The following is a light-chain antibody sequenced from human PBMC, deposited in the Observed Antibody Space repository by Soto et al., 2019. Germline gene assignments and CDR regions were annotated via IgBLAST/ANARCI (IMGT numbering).Light chain of an antibody. V-gene: IGKV3-15*01. J-gene: IGKJ1*01. Sequence: ETLMTQAPATLSVSPGERATLSCRASQSVNNNLAWYQQKLGQAPMVLIYGASTRATGIPARFTGSGSETEFILTIASLQSEDSAVYYCQEYNTWPWTFGQGTKVEFK. CDR3: QEYNTWPWT. CDR2: GAS. CDR1: QSVNNN.